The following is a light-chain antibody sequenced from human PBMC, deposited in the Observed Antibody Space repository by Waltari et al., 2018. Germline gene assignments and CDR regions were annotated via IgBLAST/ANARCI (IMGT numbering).Light chain of an antibody. CDR1: QSVNGA. J-gene: IGKJ1*01. Sequence: ELVLTQSPGTLSLSPGAGATLSCRASQSVNGALAWYQQKPGQAPRLLIYHASNRATGIPDRFSGSGSGTDFSLTISRLEPEDFAVYYCQHYLRLPVTFGQGTKVEI. V-gene: IGKV3-20*01. CDR2: HAS. CDR3: QHYLRLPVT.